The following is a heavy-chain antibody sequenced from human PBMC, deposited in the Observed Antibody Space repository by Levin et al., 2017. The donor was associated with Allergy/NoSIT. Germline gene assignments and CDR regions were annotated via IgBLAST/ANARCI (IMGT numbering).Heavy chain of an antibody. J-gene: IGHJ6*02. D-gene: IGHD3-10*01. CDR1: GFTFSSYS. CDR2: ISSSSSTI. CDR3: ARDSYGSGSDYNVPYYYYYYGMDV. Sequence: GESLKISCAASGFTFSSYSMNWVRQAPGKGLEWVSYISSSSSTIYYADSVKGRFTISRDNAKNSLYLQMNSLRAEDTAVYYCARDSYGSGSDYNVPYYYYYYGMDVWGQGTTVTVSS. V-gene: IGHV3-48*01.